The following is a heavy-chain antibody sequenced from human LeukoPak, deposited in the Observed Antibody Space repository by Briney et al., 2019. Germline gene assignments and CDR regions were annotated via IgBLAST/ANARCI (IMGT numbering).Heavy chain of an antibody. CDR3: ARGYSSGWWGYYFDY. D-gene: IGHD6-19*01. Sequence: GGSLRLSCVASGFSLSNYAMTWVRQAPGKGLEWVSGISGSGGSTYYADSVKGRFTISRDNSKNTLYLQMNSLRAEDTAVYYCARGYSSGWWGYYFDYWGQGTLVTVSS. CDR1: GFSLSNYA. CDR2: ISGSGGST. J-gene: IGHJ4*02. V-gene: IGHV3-23*01.